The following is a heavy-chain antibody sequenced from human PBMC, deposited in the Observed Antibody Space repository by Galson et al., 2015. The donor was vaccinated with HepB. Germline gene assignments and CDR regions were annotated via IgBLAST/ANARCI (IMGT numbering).Heavy chain of an antibody. Sequence: SLRLSCAASGFSISNYGMHWVRQAPGKGLEWVAVMSYDGSQIYYADSVKGRFTISRDTSKNTLYLQMNSLRAEDTAVYYCAKEGIAMVTPDWHLDLWGRGTLVTVSS. CDR3: AKEGIAMVTPDWHLDL. V-gene: IGHV3-30*18. CDR1: GFSISNYG. CDR2: MSYDGSQI. J-gene: IGHJ2*01. D-gene: IGHD4-23*01.